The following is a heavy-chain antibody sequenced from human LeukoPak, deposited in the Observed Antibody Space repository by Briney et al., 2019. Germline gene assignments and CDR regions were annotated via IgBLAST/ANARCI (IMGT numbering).Heavy chain of an antibody. D-gene: IGHD6-6*01. Sequence: ASVKVSCKASGGTFISYAISWVRQAPGQGLEWMGGIIPIFGTANYAQKFQGRVTITADESTSTAYMELSSLRSEDTAVYYCARFYGSSSLRGHFDYWGQGTLVTVSS. V-gene: IGHV1-69*13. J-gene: IGHJ4*02. CDR3: ARFYGSSSLRGHFDY. CDR2: IIPIFGTA. CDR1: GGTFISYA.